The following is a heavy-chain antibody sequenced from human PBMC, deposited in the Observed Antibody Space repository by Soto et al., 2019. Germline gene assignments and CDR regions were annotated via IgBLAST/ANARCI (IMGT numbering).Heavy chain of an antibody. CDR3: ARGWGYCSGGSCPADI. Sequence: ASVKVSCKASGYTFTSYGISWVRQAPGQGLEWMGWISAYNGNTNYAQKLQGRVTMTTDTSTSTAYMELSRLRSDDTAVYYCARGWGYCSGGSCPADIWGQGTMVTVSS. D-gene: IGHD2-15*01. CDR2: ISAYNGNT. J-gene: IGHJ3*02. V-gene: IGHV1-18*04. CDR1: GYTFTSYG.